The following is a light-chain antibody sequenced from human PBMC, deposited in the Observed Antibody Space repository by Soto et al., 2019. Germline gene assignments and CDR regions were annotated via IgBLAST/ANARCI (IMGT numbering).Light chain of an antibody. CDR2: DAS. CDR1: QSVDTY. CDR3: KQRRNWPPWT. Sequence: EVVLTQSPATLSLSPGERATLSCRASQSVDTYLAWYQQKPGQPPRLLIYDASNRATGIPARFSGSGSGTDFTLTITTLEHEDFAVEYCKQRRNWPPWTFGPGTKV. J-gene: IGKJ3*01. V-gene: IGKV3-11*01.